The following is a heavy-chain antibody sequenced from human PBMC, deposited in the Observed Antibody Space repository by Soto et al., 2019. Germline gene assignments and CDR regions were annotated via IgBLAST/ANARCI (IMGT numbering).Heavy chain of an antibody. V-gene: IGHV1-2*02. CDR3: ARSVAVAGTEGFDY. J-gene: IGHJ4*02. CDR2: INPNSGGT. Sequence: ASVKVSCEASGYTFTGYYIHWVRRAPGQGLEWMGWINPNSGGTNYAQKFQGRVTMTRDTSISTAYMELSRLRSDDTAVYYCARSVAVAGTEGFDYWGQGTLVTVSS. D-gene: IGHD6-19*01. CDR1: GYTFTGYY.